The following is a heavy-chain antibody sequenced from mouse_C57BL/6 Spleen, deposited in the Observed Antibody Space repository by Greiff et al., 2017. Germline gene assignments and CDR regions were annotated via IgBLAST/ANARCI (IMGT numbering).Heavy chain of an antibody. J-gene: IGHJ4*01. Sequence: QSGAELVRPGASVKMSCKASGYTFTSYNMHWVKQTPRQGLEWIGAIYPGNGDTSYNQKFKGKATLTVDKSSSTAYMQLSSLTSEDSAVYFCAMGPSGNYAMDYWGQGTSVTVSS. D-gene: IGHD3-1*01. CDR3: AMGPSGNYAMDY. CDR1: GYTFTSYN. V-gene: IGHV1-12*01. CDR2: IYPGNGDT.